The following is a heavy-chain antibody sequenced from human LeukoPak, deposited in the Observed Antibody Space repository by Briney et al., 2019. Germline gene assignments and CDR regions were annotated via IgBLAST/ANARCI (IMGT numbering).Heavy chain of an antibody. J-gene: IGHJ5*02. V-gene: IGHV4-39*01. CDR2: IYYSGST. Sequence: PSETLSLTCTVSGGSICSSSYYWGWIRQPPGKGLEWIGSIYYSGSTYYNPSLKSRVTISVDTSKNQFSLKLSSVTAADTAVYYCARTQYQLLDNPWYNWFDPWGQGALVTVSS. D-gene: IGHD2-2*01. CDR3: ARTQYQLLDNPWYNWFDP. CDR1: GGSICSSSYY.